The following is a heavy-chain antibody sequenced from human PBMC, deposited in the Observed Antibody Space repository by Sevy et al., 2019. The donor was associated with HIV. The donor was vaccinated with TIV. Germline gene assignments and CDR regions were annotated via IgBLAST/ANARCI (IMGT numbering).Heavy chain of an antibody. CDR2: ISVYNGYT. D-gene: IGHD3-3*02. J-gene: IGHJ5*02. CDR3: AKEGKNIRSWFDP. CDR1: GYSFTNYG. V-gene: IGHV1-18*01. Sequence: ASVNVSCKASGYSFTNYGIGWVRQAPGQGLEWMGWISVYNGYTNYAQNLQGRVTMTTDTSTSTAYMELRSLRSDDTAIYYCAKEGKNIRSWFDPWGQGTLVTVSS.